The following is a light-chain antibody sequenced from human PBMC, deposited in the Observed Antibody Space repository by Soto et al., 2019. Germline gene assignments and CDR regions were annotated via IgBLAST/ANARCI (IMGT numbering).Light chain of an antibody. CDR1: QSISTE. Sequence: EIVMTQSPSTLSVSPGERATLSCRASQSISTELAWYQQKPGQPPRLLIYSASTRATGVPARFTGSGSGSEFTLHNSGLQSADFAVYYCTQGHNWPLNFGQGTRLEI. J-gene: IGKJ2*01. V-gene: IGKV3-15*01. CDR2: SAS. CDR3: TQGHNWPLN.